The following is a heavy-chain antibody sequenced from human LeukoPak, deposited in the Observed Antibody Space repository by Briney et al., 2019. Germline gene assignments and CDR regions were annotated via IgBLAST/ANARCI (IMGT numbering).Heavy chain of an antibody. Sequence: GVSLRLSCAASGFIFSNYAMSWVRQAPGKGLEWVSAISGSGGNTYYADSVKGRFTISRDNAKNSLYLQMNSLRAEDTAVYYCARDYPLRYCSSTSCYHYGMDVWGQGTTVTVSS. CDR3: ARDYPLRYCSSTSCYHYGMDV. CDR1: GFIFSNYA. D-gene: IGHD2-2*01. J-gene: IGHJ6*02. V-gene: IGHV3-23*01. CDR2: ISGSGGNT.